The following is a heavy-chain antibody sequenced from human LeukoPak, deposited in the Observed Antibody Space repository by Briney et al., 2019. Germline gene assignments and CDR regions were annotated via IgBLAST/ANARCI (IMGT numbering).Heavy chain of an antibody. Sequence: PGRSLRLSCAASGFTFNNYAMHWARQAPGKGLEWVAVISYDGTNKYYTDSVKGRFTISRDNSKNTLYLQMNSLRAEDTAVYYCARDCCGEWYFFDLWGQGTLVTVSS. V-gene: IGHV3-30-3*01. CDR1: GFTFNNYA. CDR3: ARDCCGEWYFFDL. D-gene: IGHD3-10*01. J-gene: IGHJ4*02. CDR2: ISYDGTNK.